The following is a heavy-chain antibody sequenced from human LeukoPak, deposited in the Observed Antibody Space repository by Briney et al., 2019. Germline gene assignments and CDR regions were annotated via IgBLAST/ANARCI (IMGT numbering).Heavy chain of an antibody. J-gene: IGHJ4*02. CDR3: ARGLYSSGWYFDY. Sequence: GGSLRLSCAASRFTISSNYMSWVRQAPGQGLDWVSVISSGGSTYYSDSVKGRFTISRDNSKNTLYLQMNTLGAEDTAVYYCARGLYSSGWYFDYWGQGTLVTVSS. CDR2: ISSGGST. D-gene: IGHD6-19*01. CDR1: RFTISSNY. V-gene: IGHV3-66*01.